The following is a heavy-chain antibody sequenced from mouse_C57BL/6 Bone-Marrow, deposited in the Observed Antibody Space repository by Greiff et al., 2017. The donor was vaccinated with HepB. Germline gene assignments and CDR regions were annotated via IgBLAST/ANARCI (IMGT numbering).Heavy chain of an antibody. CDR1: GYTFTDYE. CDR2: IDPETGGT. D-gene: IGHD1-1*01. CDR3: TRGATVVPYYFDY. J-gene: IGHJ2*01. Sequence: VQLQQSGAELVRPGASVTLSCKASGYTFTDYEMHWVKQTPVHGLEWIGAIDPETGGTAYNQKFKGKAILTADKSSSTAYMELRSLTSEDSAVYYCTRGATVVPYYFDYWGQGTTLTVSS. V-gene: IGHV1-15*01.